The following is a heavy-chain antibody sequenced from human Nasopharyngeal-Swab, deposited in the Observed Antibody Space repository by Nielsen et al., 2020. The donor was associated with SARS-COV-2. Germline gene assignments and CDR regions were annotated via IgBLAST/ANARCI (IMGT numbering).Heavy chain of an antibody. CDR3: ARDLVCSGGSCYSNGFDY. J-gene: IGHJ4*02. CDR1: GGSISSSSSY. Sequence: SETLSLTCTVSGGSISSSSSYWGWIRQPPGKGLEWIGSIYYSGSTYYTPSLKSRVTISVDTSKNQFSLKLSSVTAADTAVYYCARDLVCSGGSCYSNGFDYWGQGTLVTVSS. CDR2: IYYSGST. V-gene: IGHV4-39*07. D-gene: IGHD2-15*01.